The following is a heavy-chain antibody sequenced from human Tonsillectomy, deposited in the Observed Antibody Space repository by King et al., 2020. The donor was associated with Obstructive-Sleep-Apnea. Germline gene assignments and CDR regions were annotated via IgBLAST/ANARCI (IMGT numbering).Heavy chain of an antibody. CDR3: ARRGNYGGGWFDP. Sequence: QLQESGPGLVKPSETLSLICTVSGGSISSSSYYWGWIRQPPGKGLEWIGIIYYSGSTHYTPSPKSRATISVDTSKNQFSLKLSSVTAADTAVYYCARRGNYGGGWFDPWGQGTLVTVSS. J-gene: IGHJ5*02. CDR1: GGSISSSSYY. V-gene: IGHV4-39*07. D-gene: IGHD4-11*01. CDR2: IYYSGST.